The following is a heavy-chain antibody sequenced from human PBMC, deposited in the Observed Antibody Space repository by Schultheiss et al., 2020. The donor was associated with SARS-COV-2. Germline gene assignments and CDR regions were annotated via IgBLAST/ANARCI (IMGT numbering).Heavy chain of an antibody. CDR2: ISSSGSTI. CDR1: GFTFSSYG. D-gene: IGHD6-13*01. J-gene: IGHJ5*02. V-gene: IGHV3-48*04. CDR3: ARDRALYSSSWYNWFDP. Sequence: GGSLRLSCAASGFTFSSYGINWVRQAPGKGLEWVSYISSSGSTIYYADSVKGRFTISRDNAKNSLYLQMNSLRAEDTAVYYCARDRALYSSSWYNWFDPWGQGTLVTVSS.